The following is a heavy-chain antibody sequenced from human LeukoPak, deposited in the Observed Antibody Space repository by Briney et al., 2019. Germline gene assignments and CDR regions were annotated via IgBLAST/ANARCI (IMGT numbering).Heavy chain of an antibody. CDR1: RGSFGSYY. CDR2: IYSSGST. CDR3: ARVTASLSFYYGMDV. D-gene: IGHD2-21*02. J-gene: IGHJ6*02. Sequence: SETLSLTCTVSRGSFGSYYWSWIRQPPGKGLEWIGHIYSSGSTNYNPSLKSRVTISVDTSKNLFSLKLTSVTAADTAVYFCARVTASLSFYYGMDVWGQGTTVTVSS. V-gene: IGHV4-59*01.